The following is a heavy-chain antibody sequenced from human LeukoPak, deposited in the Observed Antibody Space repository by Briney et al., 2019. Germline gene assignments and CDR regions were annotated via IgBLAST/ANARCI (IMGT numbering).Heavy chain of an antibody. V-gene: IGHV1-18*01. CDR3: ARATTVTTFDI. Sequence: GASVKVSCKASGYTFTSYGISWVRQAPGQGLEWMGWISVYNTNTNCAQKLQGRVTMTTDTSTSTAYMELRSLRSDDTAVYYCARATTVTTFDIWGQGTMVTVSS. D-gene: IGHD4-17*01. CDR2: ISVYNTNT. CDR1: GYTFTSYG. J-gene: IGHJ3*02.